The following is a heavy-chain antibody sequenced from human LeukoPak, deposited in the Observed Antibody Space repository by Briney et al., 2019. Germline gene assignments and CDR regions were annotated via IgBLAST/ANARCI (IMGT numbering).Heavy chain of an antibody. J-gene: IGHJ4*02. CDR2: ISDSGGSP. CDR3: ASSGSYYFPFDY. CDR1: GFTFSRYA. D-gene: IGHD3-10*01. V-gene: IGHV3-23*01. Sequence: GGSLRLSCATSGFTFSRYAMTWVRQAPGKGLEWVSIISDSGGSPYYADSVKGRFTISRDNSKNTLYLQMNSLRAEDTAIYYCASSGSYYFPFDYWGQGTLVTVSS.